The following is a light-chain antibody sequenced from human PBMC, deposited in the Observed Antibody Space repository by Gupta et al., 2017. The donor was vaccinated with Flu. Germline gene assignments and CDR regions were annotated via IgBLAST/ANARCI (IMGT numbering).Light chain of an antibody. CDR1: QSISSY. V-gene: IGKV1-39*01. CDR3: QQSYGTPLT. J-gene: IGKJ2*01. CDR2: AAS. Sequence: PSSLSASVGDRVTITCRASQSISSYLNWYQQKPGTAPKLLIYAASSLQSGVPSRFSGSGSGTDFTLTISSLQPEDFATYYCQQSYGTPLTFGQGTKLPIK.